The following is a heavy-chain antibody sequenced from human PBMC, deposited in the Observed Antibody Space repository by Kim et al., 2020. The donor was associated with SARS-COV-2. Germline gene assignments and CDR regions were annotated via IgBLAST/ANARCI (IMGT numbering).Heavy chain of an antibody. D-gene: IGHD1-20*01. J-gene: IGHJ4*02. V-gene: IGHV6-1*01. CDR2: WYN. CDR3: AREVYSFDY. Sequence: WYNDYAVSVNSRITINPDTSKNQFSLQLKSVTPEDTAVYYCAREVYSFDYWGQGTLVTVSS.